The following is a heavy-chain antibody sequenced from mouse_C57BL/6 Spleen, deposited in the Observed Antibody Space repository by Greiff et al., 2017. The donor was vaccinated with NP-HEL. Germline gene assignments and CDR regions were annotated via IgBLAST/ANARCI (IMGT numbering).Heavy chain of an antibody. CDR2: IDPETGGT. CDR3: TGPRQHRLSMDY. J-gene: IGHJ4*01. Sequence: LVESGAELVRPGASVTLSCKASGYTFTDYEMHWVKQTPVHGLEWIGAIDPETGGTAYNQKFKGKAILTADKSSSTAYMQLRSLTSEDSAVCYCTGPRQHRLSMDYWGQGTSVTVSS. CDR1: GYTFTDYE. D-gene: IGHD3-2*02. V-gene: IGHV1-15*01.